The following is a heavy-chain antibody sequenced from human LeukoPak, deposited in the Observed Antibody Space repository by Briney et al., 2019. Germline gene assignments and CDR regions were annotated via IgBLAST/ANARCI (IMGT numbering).Heavy chain of an antibody. CDR2: ISSSSSYI. D-gene: IGHD2-2*01. CDR1: GFTFSTYS. J-gene: IGHJ6*03. V-gene: IGHV3-21*01. Sequence: PGGSLSLSCAASGFTFSTYSMNWVRQAPGEGLEWVSSISSSSSYIYYADSLKGRFTISRDNAKNSLYLQMNSLRAEDTAVYYCARIQLNSYYYYMDVWGKGTTVTVSS. CDR3: ARIQLNSYYYYMDV.